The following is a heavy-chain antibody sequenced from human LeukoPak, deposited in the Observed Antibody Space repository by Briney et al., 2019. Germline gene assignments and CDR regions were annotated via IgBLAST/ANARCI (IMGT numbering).Heavy chain of an antibody. CDR2: INPNSGGT. CDR3: AKDWHIVVVTAIHY. D-gene: IGHD2-21*02. V-gene: IGHV1-2*02. Sequence: ASVKVSCKASGYTFTGYYMHWVRQAPGQGLEWMGWINPNSGGTNYAQKFQGRVTMTRDTSISTAYMELSRLRAEDTAVYYCAKDWHIVVVTAIHYWGQGTLVTVSS. CDR1: GYTFTGYY. J-gene: IGHJ4*02.